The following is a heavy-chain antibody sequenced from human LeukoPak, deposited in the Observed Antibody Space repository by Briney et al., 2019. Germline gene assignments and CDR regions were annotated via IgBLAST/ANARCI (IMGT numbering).Heavy chain of an antibody. CDR1: GGSFSGYY. CDR3: ARAGRQHGYFDY. CDR2: INHSGST. J-gene: IGHJ4*02. D-gene: IGHD6-13*01. V-gene: IGHV4-34*01. Sequence: KPSETLSLTCAVYGGSFSGYYWSWIRQPPGKGLEWIGEINHSGSTNYNPSLKSRVTISVDTSKNQFSLKLSSVTAADTAVYYCARAGRQHGYFDYWGQGTLVTVSS.